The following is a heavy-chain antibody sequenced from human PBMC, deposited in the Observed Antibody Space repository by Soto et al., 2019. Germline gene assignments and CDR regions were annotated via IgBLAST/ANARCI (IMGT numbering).Heavy chain of an antibody. V-gene: IGHV4-59*01. CDR3: ARLNKSRSSLFRSYYYYGMDV. CDR2: IYYSGST. D-gene: IGHD6-6*01. J-gene: IGHJ6*01. CDR1: GCSTSSYY. Sequence: ETVSLTCTFHGCSTSSYYLSWIRPPPGKGLEWIGYIYYSGSTNYNPSLKSRVTISVDTSKNQFSLKLSSVTAADTAVYYCARLNKSRSSLFRSYYYYGMDVWGQGTTVTVSS.